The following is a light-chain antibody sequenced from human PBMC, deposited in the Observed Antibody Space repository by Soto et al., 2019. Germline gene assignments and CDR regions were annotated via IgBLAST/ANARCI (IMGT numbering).Light chain of an antibody. CDR3: QQYGSSLT. CDR2: GAS. CDR1: QSVSTY. Sequence: ETVLTQSPVTLSLSPGESATLSCRASQSVSTYLAWYQQKPGQAPRLLIYGASTRATGIPDRFSGSGSGTDFTLTISRLEPEDFAVYYCQQYGSSLTFGGGTKVDIK. J-gene: IGKJ4*01. V-gene: IGKV3-20*01.